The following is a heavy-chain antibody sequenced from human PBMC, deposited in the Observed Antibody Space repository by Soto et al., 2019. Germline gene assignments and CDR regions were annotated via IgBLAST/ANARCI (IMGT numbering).Heavy chain of an antibody. CDR1: GLTFSNYA. J-gene: IGHJ4*02. CDR2: ISGSGDST. CDR3: ASRNYYDSRGYYLYYFDY. Sequence: EVQLLESGKNLFQPGGSLRLSCVASGLTFSNYAMTVVRQAPGKGLEWVSTISGSGDSTYYADSVKGRFTISRDNSKNTVFLQMNRLRVEDTAVYYCASRNYYDSRGYYLYYFDYWGRGPLITVSS. V-gene: IGHV3-23*01. D-gene: IGHD3-22*01.